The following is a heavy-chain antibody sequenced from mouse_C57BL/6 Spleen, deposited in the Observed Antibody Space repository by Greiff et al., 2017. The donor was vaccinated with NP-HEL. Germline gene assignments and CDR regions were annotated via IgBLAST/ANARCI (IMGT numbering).Heavy chain of an antibody. D-gene: IGHD1-1*01. Sequence: EVKLMESGEGLVKPGGSLKLSCAASGFTFSSYAMSWVRQTPEKRLEWVAYISSGGDYIYYADTVKGRFTISRDNARNTLYLQMSSLKSEDTAMYYCTREIYYYGSSYNYFDYWGQGTTLTVSS. J-gene: IGHJ2*01. CDR2: ISSGGDYI. CDR3: TREIYYYGSSYNYFDY. V-gene: IGHV5-9-1*02. CDR1: GFTFSSYA.